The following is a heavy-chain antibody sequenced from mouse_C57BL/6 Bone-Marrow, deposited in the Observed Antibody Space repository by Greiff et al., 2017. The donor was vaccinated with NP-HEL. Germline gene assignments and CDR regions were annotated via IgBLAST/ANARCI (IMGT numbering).Heavy chain of an antibody. Sequence: EVQRVESGGGLVKPGGSLKLSCAASGFTFSSYAMSWVRQTPEKRLEWVATISDGGSYTYYPDNVKGRFTISRDNAKNNLYLQMSHLKSEDTAMYYCARGAITTVVDWYFDVWSTGTTVTVSS. J-gene: IGHJ1*03. CDR3: ARGAITTVVDWYFDV. CDR2: ISDGGSYT. D-gene: IGHD1-1*01. CDR1: GFTFSSYA. V-gene: IGHV5-4*01.